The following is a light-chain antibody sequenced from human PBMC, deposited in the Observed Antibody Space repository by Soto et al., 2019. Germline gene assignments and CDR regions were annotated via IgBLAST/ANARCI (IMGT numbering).Light chain of an antibody. V-gene: IGKV1-39*01. CDR3: QQVYDFPHT. Sequence: DIQMPQSPSSLSASVGDRVPITCRTSQTINNYLNWYRQKPGKVPEVLIYGASSLQRGVSSRFTGSASRTYFTLTISSLQPEDFATYYCQQVYDFPHTFGQGTKVEV. CDR1: QTINNY. J-gene: IGKJ2*01. CDR2: GAS.